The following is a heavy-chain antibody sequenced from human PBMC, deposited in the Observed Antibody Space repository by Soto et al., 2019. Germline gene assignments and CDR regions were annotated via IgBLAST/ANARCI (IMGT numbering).Heavy chain of an antibody. D-gene: IGHD2-15*01. CDR1: GFLFSGYA. J-gene: IGHJ5*02. CDR2: ITGSGGIT. V-gene: IGHV3-23*01. Sequence: EVQLLESGGGLVQPGGSLRLSCEVSGFLFSGYAMTWVRQAPGKGLEWVSGITGSGGITYYADSVKGRFTISRDNSKSTLFLQMNSLGAEGTAVYYGAKDGGYGSGGPCAPGPWGQGTLVTVSS. CDR3: AKDGGYGSGGPCAPGP.